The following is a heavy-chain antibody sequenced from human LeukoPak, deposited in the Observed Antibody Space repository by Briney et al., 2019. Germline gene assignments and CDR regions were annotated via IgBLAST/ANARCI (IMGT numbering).Heavy chain of an antibody. Sequence: EASVKVSCKASGYTFSSYYMHWVRQAPGQGLEWMGIINPSGGSTTYAQKFQGRVTMTRDMSTSTVYMELSSLRSEDTAVYYCARVGVGATLVAWFDPWGQGTLVTVSS. CDR1: GYTFSSYY. CDR3: ARVGVGATLVAWFDP. V-gene: IGHV1-46*01. D-gene: IGHD1-26*01. CDR2: INPSGGST. J-gene: IGHJ5*02.